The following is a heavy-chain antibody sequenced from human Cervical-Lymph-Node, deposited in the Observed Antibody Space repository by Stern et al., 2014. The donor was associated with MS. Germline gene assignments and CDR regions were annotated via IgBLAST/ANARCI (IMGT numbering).Heavy chain of an antibody. V-gene: IGHV4-31*03. D-gene: IGHD6-25*01. Sequence: QLQLQESGPGLVKPSQTLSLTCTVSGASISSGGFYWSWIRQLQGKGLEWIGYIYYSGITYSNPSLKSRITISVDTSKNQFSLNLRSVTAADTAVYYCARDASGYNWFDPWGQGTLVTVSS. CDR3: ARDASGYNWFDP. J-gene: IGHJ5*02. CDR1: GASISSGGFY. CDR2: IYYSGIT.